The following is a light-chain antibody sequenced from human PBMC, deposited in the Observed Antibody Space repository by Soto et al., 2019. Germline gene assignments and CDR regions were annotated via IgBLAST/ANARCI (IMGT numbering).Light chain of an antibody. J-gene: IGKJ2*01. CDR1: QSISHF. CDR2: AAS. V-gene: IGKV1-39*01. Sequence: DIQMTQSPSSLSASVGDSVTITCRASQSISHFLNWYQQKPGKAPKLLIYAASTLESGVPSRFSGSASGTDFTLPISSLLPEDFATYYCQQSYNNPRTFGQGTILEIK. CDR3: QQSYNNPRT.